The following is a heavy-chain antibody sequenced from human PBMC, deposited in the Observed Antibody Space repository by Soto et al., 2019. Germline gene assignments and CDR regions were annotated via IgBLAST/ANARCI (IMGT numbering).Heavy chain of an antibody. J-gene: IGHJ3*01. CDR2: IYWDDDK. Sequence: QITLKESGPTMVKPTQTLTLTCTFSGFSLSTSGVGVGCIRQPPRKALEWLALIYWDDDKRYSPSLESGLTITEDTSKNQVALTMTNMDPVDTATYYCTHRKSYYDSSGLAFDVWGQGTMVTVSS. V-gene: IGHV2-5*02. D-gene: IGHD3-22*01. CDR1: GFSLSTSGVG. CDR3: THRKSYYDSSGLAFDV.